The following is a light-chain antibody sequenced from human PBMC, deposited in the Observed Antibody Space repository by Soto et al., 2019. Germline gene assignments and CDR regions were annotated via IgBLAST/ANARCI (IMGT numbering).Light chain of an antibody. V-gene: IGKV3-20*01. CDR3: QQDGSSPPWT. Sequence: EIVLTQSPGTLSLSPGERATLSRRASQSVSSRYLAWYQQKPGHAPRLLIYGASSRATGIPDRFSGSGLGTRLTLTISRAEPEHFAVYCCQQDGSSPPWTFGQGTKWEI. J-gene: IGKJ1*01. CDR1: QSVSSRY. CDR2: GAS.